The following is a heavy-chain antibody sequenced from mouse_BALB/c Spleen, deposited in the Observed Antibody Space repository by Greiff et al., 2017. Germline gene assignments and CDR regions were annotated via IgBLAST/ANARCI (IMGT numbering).Heavy chain of an antibody. V-gene: IGHV14-3*02. CDR2: IDPANGNT. D-gene: IGHD2-4*01. Sequence: VQLQQSGAELVKPGASVKLSCTASGFNIKDTYMHWVKQRPEQGLEWIGRIDPANGNTKYDPKFQGKATITADTSSNTAYLQLSSLTSEDTAVYYCARLFDYDVGFAYWGQGTLVTVSA. CDR3: ARLFDYDVGFAY. CDR1: GFNIKDTY. J-gene: IGHJ3*01.